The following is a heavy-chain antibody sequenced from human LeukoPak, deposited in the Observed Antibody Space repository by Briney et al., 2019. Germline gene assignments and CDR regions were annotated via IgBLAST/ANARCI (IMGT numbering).Heavy chain of an antibody. V-gene: IGHV3-11*01. CDR2: ISSSGGTI. CDR3: ARKDYGGNSEPFDI. Sequence: GGSLRLSCAASGFTFSSYAMSWIRQAPGKGLEWVSYISSSGGTIYYADSVKGRFTISRDNAKKSLYLQMNSLRAEDTAVYYCARKDYGGNSEPFDIWGQGTMVTVSS. D-gene: IGHD4-23*01. CDR1: GFTFSSYA. J-gene: IGHJ3*02.